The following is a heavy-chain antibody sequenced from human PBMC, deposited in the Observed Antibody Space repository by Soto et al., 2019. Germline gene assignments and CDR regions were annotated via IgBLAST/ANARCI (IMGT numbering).Heavy chain of an antibody. CDR3: ARDLGCTFAS. J-gene: IGHJ4*02. Sequence: EVQLVESGGGSVQPGGSLRLSCAASGFTFSTFSMNWVRQAPGRGLEWISYISGGGRPISYADSVKGRFTISRDNAKNTLYLQMDSLPDEDTALYYCARDLGCTFASWGQGTLVTVSS. CDR2: ISGGGRPI. CDR1: GFTFSTFS. D-gene: IGHD3-3*02. V-gene: IGHV3-48*02.